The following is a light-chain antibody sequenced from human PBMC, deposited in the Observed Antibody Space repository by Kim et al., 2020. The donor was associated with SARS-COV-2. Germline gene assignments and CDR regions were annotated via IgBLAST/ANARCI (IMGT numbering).Light chain of an antibody. J-gene: IGLJ1*01. CDR1: SCNIGRNY. V-gene: IGLV1-47*01. CDR3: AAWDNSLSVHYV. CDR2: ENY. Sequence: QGVNISCSGSSCNIGRNYVYWYQQLPGAAPKLLIYENYQRPSGVPDRFSGSKSGTSAALAISGLRSEDEADYYCAAWDNSLSVHYVFGTGTKVTVL.